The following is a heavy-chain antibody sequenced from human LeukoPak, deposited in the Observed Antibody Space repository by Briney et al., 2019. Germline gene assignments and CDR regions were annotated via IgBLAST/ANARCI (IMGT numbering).Heavy chain of an antibody. Sequence: GESLKISCKTSGYSFTGYWIAWVRQMPGKGLEWMGIIYPGDSDTRYSPSFQGQVTISADKSISTAYLQWSSLKASDTAMYYCARHNCISTPKSRYYFDYWGQGTLVTVSS. D-gene: IGHD2/OR15-2a*01. J-gene: IGHJ4*02. CDR1: GYSFTGYW. CDR3: ARHNCISTPKSRYYFDY. V-gene: IGHV5-51*01. CDR2: IYPGDSDT.